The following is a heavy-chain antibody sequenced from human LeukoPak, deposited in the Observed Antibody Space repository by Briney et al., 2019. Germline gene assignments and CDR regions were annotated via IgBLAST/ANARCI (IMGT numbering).Heavy chain of an antibody. Sequence: GGSLRLSCAASGFTHSRNYMRWVREARGKGLEDVSVIYSGGSTYYADSVTGRCNISRDNSKNSLYLQMNSLRAEATAVYYCARDRSWPSYFDYWGQGTLVTVSS. V-gene: IGHV3-53*01. D-gene: IGHD6-13*01. CDR1: GFTHSRNY. J-gene: IGHJ4*02. CDR3: ARDRSWPSYFDY. CDR2: IYSGGST.